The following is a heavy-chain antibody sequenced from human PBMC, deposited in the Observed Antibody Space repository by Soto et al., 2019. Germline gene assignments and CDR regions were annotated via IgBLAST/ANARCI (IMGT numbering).Heavy chain of an antibody. CDR1: GYTFTSYG. CDR3: ARDAGHDDSSGYYYYVGSY. Sequence: ASVKVSFKASGYTFTSYGISWVRQAPGQGLEWMGWISAYDGNTNYAQKLQGRVTMTTDTAKSTAYMELRSLRSDDTAVDYCARDAGHDDSSGYYYYVGSYWGQGTLVTVSS. V-gene: IGHV1-18*01. J-gene: IGHJ4*02. CDR2: ISAYDGNT. D-gene: IGHD3-22*01.